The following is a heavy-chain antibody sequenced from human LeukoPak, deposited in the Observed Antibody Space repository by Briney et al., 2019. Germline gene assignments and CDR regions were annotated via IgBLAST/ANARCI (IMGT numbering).Heavy chain of an antibody. J-gene: IGHJ6*03. D-gene: IGHD6-6*01. CDR3: ARGGGGAARPYYYYYYMDV. Sequence: GRSLRLSCAASGFTFSSYGMHWVRQAPGKGLEWVAVIWYDGSNKYYADSVKGRFTISRDNYKNTLYLQMNSLRAEDTAVYYCARGGGGAARPYYYYYYMDVWGKGTTVTVSS. CDR2: IWYDGSNK. CDR1: GFTFSSYG. V-gene: IGHV3-33*01.